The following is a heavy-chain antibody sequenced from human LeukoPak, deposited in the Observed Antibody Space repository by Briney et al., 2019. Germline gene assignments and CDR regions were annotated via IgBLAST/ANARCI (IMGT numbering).Heavy chain of an antibody. J-gene: IGHJ4*02. V-gene: IGHV3-30*03. CDR3: ASERIAARPDNDY. CDR1: GFTFSSYG. CDR2: ISYDGSNK. D-gene: IGHD6-6*01. Sequence: PGRSLRLSCAASGFTFSSYGMHWVRQAPGKGLEWVAVISYDGSNKYYADSVKGRFTISRDNAKNSLYLQMNSLRAEDTAVYYCASERIAARPDNDYWGQGTLVTVSS.